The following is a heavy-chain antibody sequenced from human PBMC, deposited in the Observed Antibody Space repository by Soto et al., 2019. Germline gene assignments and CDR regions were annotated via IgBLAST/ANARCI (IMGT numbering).Heavy chain of an antibody. V-gene: IGHV3-74*01. Sequence: LRLSCAASGFTVSSNYMSWVRQAPGKGLEWVSRISPDGTTTYYADSVKGRFTISRDNAKNTLYLQMNGLRADDTAVYYCSRGRSPYYGYFDPWGPGTLVTVSS. CDR2: ISPDGTTT. CDR1: GFTVSSNY. J-gene: IGHJ5*02. D-gene: IGHD3-3*01. CDR3: SRGRSPYYGYFDP.